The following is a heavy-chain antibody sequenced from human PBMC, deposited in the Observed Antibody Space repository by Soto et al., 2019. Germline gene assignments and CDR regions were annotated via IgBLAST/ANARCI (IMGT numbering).Heavy chain of an antibody. CDR3: LASLAASGLNWLDA. CDR2: IFANGHT. V-gene: IGHV4-4*07. CDR1: SGSIGEKY. D-gene: IGHD6-25*01. J-gene: IGHJ5*02. Sequence: PSATLSLTCLCASGSIGEKYWKWVRQASGEGLEWIGLIFANGHTDYNPSLKSRVTMSVDASKNQFSLRLTSMTAADTAVYDGLASLAASGLNWLDAGGRGPLVTV.